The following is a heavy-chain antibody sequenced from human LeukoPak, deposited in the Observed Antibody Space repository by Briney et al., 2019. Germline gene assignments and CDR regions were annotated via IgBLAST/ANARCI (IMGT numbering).Heavy chain of an antibody. CDR3: ARDAYDFWSGYYYYYYYMDV. CDR1: GFTFSSYW. D-gene: IGHD3-3*01. CDR2: IKQDGSEK. Sequence: PGGSLRLSCAASGFTFSSYWMSWVRQAPGKGLEWVANIKQDGSEKYYVDSVKGRFTISRDNAKNSLYLQMNSLRAEDTAVYYCARDAYDFWSGYYYYYYYMDVWGKGTTVTASS. J-gene: IGHJ6*03. V-gene: IGHV3-7*01.